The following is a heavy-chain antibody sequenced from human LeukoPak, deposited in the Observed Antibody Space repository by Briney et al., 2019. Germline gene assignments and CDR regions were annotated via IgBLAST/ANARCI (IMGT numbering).Heavy chain of an antibody. CDR1: GYSFTSYW. CDR3: ARRYCGGGSCYNLDY. J-gene: IGHJ4*02. D-gene: IGHD2-15*01. CDR2: IYPGDSDT. V-gene: IGHV5-51*01. Sequence: GESLKISCQGSGYSFTSYWIGWVRQMPGKGLEWMGIIYPGDSDTRYSPSFQGQVTISADKSIGTAYLQWSSLKASDTAMYYCARRYCGGGSCYNLDYWGQGTLVTVSS.